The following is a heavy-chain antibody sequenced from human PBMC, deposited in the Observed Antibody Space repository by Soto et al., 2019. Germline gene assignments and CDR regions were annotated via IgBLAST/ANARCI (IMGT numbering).Heavy chain of an antibody. V-gene: IGHV4-39*07. CDR3: ARNYGPGYTFDY. CDR2: IYQSGST. Sequence: PSETLSLTCTVSGGSISSSSYYWGWIRQPPGKGLEWIGHIYQSGSTLYNPSLESRVAISVDKSKNLFSLDLSSVTAADTAVYYCARNYGPGYTFDYWGQGTLVTVSS. J-gene: IGHJ4*02. CDR1: GGSISSSSYY. D-gene: IGHD3-10*01.